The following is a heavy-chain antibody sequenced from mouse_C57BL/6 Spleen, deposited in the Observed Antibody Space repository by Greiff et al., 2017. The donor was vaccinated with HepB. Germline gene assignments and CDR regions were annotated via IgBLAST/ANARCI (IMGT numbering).Heavy chain of an antibody. Sequence: QVQLQQPGAELVRPGTSVKLSCKASGYTFTSYWMHWVKQRPGQGLEWIGVIDPSDSYTNYNQKFKGKATLTVDTSSSTAYMQLSSLTSEDSAVYYCARPSYGNGFAYWGQGTLVTVSA. J-gene: IGHJ3*01. V-gene: IGHV1-59*01. D-gene: IGHD2-1*01. CDR2: IDPSDSYT. CDR3: ARPSYGNGFAY. CDR1: GYTFTSYW.